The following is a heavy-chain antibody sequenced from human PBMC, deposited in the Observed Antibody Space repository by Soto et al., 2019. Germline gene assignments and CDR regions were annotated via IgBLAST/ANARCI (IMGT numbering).Heavy chain of an antibody. J-gene: IGHJ6*02. CDR2: IIPIFGTA. D-gene: IGHD3-16*01. V-gene: IGHV1-69*13. CDR3: ARCGEGESTSNYYYYGMDV. CDR1: GGTFSSYA. Sequence: SVKVSCKASGGTFSSYAISWVRQAPGQGLEWMGGIIPIFGTANYAQKFQGRVTITANESTSTAYMELSSLRSEDTAVYYCARCGEGESTSNYYYYGMDVWGQGTTVTVSS.